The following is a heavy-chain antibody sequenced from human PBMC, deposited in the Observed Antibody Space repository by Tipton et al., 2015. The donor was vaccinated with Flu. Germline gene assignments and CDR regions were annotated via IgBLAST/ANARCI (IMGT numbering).Heavy chain of an antibody. CDR2: INWNGGRR. J-gene: IGHJ6*02. CDR1: AFTFDNYG. CDR3: VRDRKEYYDFWSGSHDGMDV. D-gene: IGHD3-3*01. V-gene: IGHV3-20*04. Sequence: SLRLSCAASAFTFDNYGMSWVRQAPGKGLEWVSGINWNGGRRGYAESVKGRFTISRDNAKNSLYLQMNSLRAEDTALYYCVRDRKEYYDFWSGSHDGMDVWGQGTTVTVSS.